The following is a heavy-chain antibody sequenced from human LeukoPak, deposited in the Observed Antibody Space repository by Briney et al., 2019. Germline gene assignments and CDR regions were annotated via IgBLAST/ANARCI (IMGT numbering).Heavy chain of an antibody. CDR3: ARLNYYDSSGYFDY. D-gene: IGHD3-22*01. CDR2: ISSSSTI. Sequence: PGGSLRLSCAASGFTFSSYEMNWVRQAPGKGLEWVSYISSSSTIYYSDSVKGRFTISRDNAKNSLYLQMNSLRAEDTAVYYCARLNYYDSSGYFDYWGQGTLVTVSS. J-gene: IGHJ4*02. V-gene: IGHV3-48*03. CDR1: GFTFSSYE.